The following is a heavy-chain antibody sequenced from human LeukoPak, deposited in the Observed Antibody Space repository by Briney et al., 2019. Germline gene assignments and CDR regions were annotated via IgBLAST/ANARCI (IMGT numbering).Heavy chain of an antibody. CDR3: AADDLTRAY. Sequence: GASLKVSCKGSGFTFTTSAIQWVRQARGQRLEWLGWIVVGSGNANYAQKFKDRVIITRDMSTSTAYMEVSSLRSEDTAVYYCAADDLTRAYWGQGTLVTVSS. J-gene: IGHJ4*02. CDR1: GFTFTTSA. V-gene: IGHV1-58*02. CDR2: IVVGSGNA.